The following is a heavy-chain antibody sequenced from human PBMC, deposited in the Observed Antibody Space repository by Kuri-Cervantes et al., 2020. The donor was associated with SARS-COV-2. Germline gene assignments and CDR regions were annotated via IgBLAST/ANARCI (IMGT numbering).Heavy chain of an antibody. CDR2: ISYDGSNK. Sequence: LSLTCAASGFTFSSYAMHWVRQAPGKGLEWVAVISYDGSNKYYADSVKGRFTISRDNSKNTLYLQVNSLRAEDTAVYYCARAYSGSYYSWFDPWGQGTLVTVSS. D-gene: IGHD1-26*01. CDR1: GFTFSSYA. V-gene: IGHV3-30-3*01. J-gene: IGHJ5*02. CDR3: ARAYSGSYYSWFDP.